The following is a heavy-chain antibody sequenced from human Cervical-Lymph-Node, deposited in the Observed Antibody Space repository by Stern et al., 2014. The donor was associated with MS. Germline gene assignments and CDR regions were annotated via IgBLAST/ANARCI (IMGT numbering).Heavy chain of an antibody. CDR1: GFTFDDSA. J-gene: IGHJ4*01. Sequence: VQLVEPGGGLVQPGRSLRLSCAASGFTFDDSAMHLVRQTPGKGLEWVSGITWNSDLVAYADSVKGRFTISRDNAKNSLFLQMSSLRPEDTALYYCVKGGSYLDYYIDSWGRGTLVTVSS. V-gene: IGHV3-9*01. D-gene: IGHD1-26*01. CDR2: ITWNSDLV. CDR3: VKGGSYLDYYIDS.